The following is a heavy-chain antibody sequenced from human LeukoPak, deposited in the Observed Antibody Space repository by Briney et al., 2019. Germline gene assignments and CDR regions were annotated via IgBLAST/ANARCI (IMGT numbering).Heavy chain of an antibody. V-gene: IGHV4-61*08. CDR2: IYHSGST. CDR1: GGSISSGGYY. Sequence: SETLSLTCTVSGGSISSGGYYWSWIRQPPGKGLEWIGYIYHSGSTYYNPSLKSRVTISVDTSKNQFSLNLSSVTAADTAVYYCARIKAGSRVLDYWGQGTLVTVSS. CDR3: ARIKAGSRVLDY. J-gene: IGHJ4*02. D-gene: IGHD6-13*01.